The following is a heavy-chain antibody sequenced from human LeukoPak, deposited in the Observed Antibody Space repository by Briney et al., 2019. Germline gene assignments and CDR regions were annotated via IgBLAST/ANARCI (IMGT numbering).Heavy chain of an antibody. CDR3: AKGYCTSFTCYSRFDP. CDR1: GFTFSSYA. V-gene: IGHV3-23*01. CDR2: ISGSGGTT. Sequence: QPGGSLRLSCAASGFTFSSYAMSWVRQAPGKGLEWVSAISGSGGTTYYADSVKGRFTISRDNYKNKLFLQMNSLRAEDTALYYCAKGYCTSFTCYSRFDPWGQGTLVTVSS. D-gene: IGHD2-8*01. J-gene: IGHJ5*02.